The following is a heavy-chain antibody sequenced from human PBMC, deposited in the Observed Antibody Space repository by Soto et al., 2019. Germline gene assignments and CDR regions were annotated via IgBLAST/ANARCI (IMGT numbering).Heavy chain of an antibody. V-gene: IGHV3-33*01. CDR2: IWYDGSNK. CDR3: AREDRGAARLTVYFQH. D-gene: IGHD6-6*01. Sequence: QVQLVESGGGVVQPGRSLRLSCAASGFTFSSYGMHWVRQAPGKGLEWVAVIWYDGSNKYYADSVKGRFTISRDNSKNTLYLQMNSLRAEDTAVYYCAREDRGAARLTVYFQHWGQGTLVTVSS. J-gene: IGHJ1*01. CDR1: GFTFSSYG.